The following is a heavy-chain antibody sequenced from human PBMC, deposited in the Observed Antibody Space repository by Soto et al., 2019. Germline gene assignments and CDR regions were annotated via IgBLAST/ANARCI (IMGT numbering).Heavy chain of an antibody. J-gene: IGHJ4*02. CDR1: GFTFSKNA. CDR2: ISDGGGST. Sequence: EIQLLESGGDLVQPGGSLRLSCAASGFTFSKNAMSWVRQAPGKGLEWVSAISDGGGSTYYADSVKGRLTISRDNSKNTLYLQMNSLRAEDTALYYCARGDWDCGGDCYPYYFDYWGQGTLVTVSS. V-gene: IGHV3-23*01. D-gene: IGHD2-21*02. CDR3: ARGDWDCGGDCYPYYFDY.